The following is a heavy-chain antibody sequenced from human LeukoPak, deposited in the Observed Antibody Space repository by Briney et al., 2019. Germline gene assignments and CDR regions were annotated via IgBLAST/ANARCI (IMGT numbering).Heavy chain of an antibody. Sequence: GGSLRLSCAASGFTFSSYAMGWVRQAPGKGLEWVSAISGSGGSTYYADSVKGRFTISRDNSKNTLYLQMNSLRAEDTAVYYCAKVLLWFGELSSLDAFDIWGQGTMVTVSS. CDR1: GFTFSSYA. D-gene: IGHD3-10*01. CDR2: ISGSGGST. J-gene: IGHJ3*02. CDR3: AKVLLWFGELSSLDAFDI. V-gene: IGHV3-23*01.